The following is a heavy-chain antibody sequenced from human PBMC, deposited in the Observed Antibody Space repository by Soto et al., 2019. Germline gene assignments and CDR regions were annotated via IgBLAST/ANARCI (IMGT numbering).Heavy chain of an antibody. CDR3: ARVMGYCSSTSCYRTYYYMDV. CDR1: GGSFSGYY. V-gene: IGHV4-34*01. D-gene: IGHD2-2*01. CDR2: IYHSGGT. J-gene: IGHJ6*03. Sequence: PSETLSLTCAVYGGSFSGYYWSLIRQPPGKGLEWIGEIYHSGGTNYNPSLKSRVTISVDTSKNQFSLKLSSVTAADTAVYYCARVMGYCSSTSCYRTYYYMDVWGKGTTVTVSS.